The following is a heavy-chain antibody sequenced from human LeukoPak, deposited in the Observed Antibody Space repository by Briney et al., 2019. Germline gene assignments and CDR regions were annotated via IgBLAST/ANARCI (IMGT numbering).Heavy chain of an antibody. V-gene: IGHV4-39*07. CDR3: AREGTESQTVAFDI. Sequence: ASETLSLTCTVSGGSISSSFCYWGWIRQPPGKGLEWIGSIYSSGSTYYNPSLKSRVTISVDTSKNQFSLKLTSVTAADTAVYYCAREGTESQTVAFDIWGQGTMVTVSS. D-gene: IGHD1-1*01. J-gene: IGHJ3*02. CDR1: GGSISSSFCY. CDR2: IYSSGST.